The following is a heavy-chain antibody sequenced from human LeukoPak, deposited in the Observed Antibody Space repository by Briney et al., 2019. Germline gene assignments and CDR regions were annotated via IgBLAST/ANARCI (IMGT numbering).Heavy chain of an antibody. Sequence: PPGGSLRLSCAASGFTFSSYAMHWVRQAPGKGLEWGAVISYDGSNKYYADSVKGRLTISRDNSKNTLYLQMNSLRVEDTAVYYCAKDRHAPGRYCSSTTCFPFDPWGQGTLVTVSS. CDR2: ISYDGSNK. CDR3: AKDRHAPGRYCSSTTCFPFDP. D-gene: IGHD2-2*01. CDR1: GFTFSSYA. V-gene: IGHV3-30*04. J-gene: IGHJ5*02.